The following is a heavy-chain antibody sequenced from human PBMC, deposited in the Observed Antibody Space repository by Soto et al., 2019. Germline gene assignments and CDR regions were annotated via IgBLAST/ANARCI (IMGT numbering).Heavy chain of an antibody. CDR3: ARDNDRPQLGGNDHYLSDV. J-gene: IGHJ6*02. Sequence: QVQLEQSGAEVKKPGSSVKVSCKASGGTFRTAAVSWVRQAPGQGLEWMGGIMPVFSKPDYAQKFHGRVTISADESARAAYMELSGLRSDDSAVFFCARDNDRPQLGGNDHYLSDVWGQGTTLTVSS. CDR2: IMPVFSKP. CDR1: GGTFRTAA. D-gene: IGHD1-1*01. V-gene: IGHV1-69*12.